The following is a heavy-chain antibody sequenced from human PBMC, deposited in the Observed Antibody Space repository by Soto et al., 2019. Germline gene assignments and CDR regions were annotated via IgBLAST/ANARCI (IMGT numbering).Heavy chain of an antibody. CDR3: ARGITIFGVGLAPGYYYGMDV. J-gene: IGHJ6*02. CDR2: IIPIFGTA. CDR1: GGTFSSYA. D-gene: IGHD3-3*01. V-gene: IGHV1-69*01. Sequence: QVQLVQTGAEVKKPGSSVKVSCKASGGTFSSYAISWVRQAPGQGLEWMGGIIPIFGTANYAQKFQGRVTITADESTSTAYMELSSLRSEDTSVYYYARGITIFGVGLAPGYYYGMDVWGQGTTVTVSS.